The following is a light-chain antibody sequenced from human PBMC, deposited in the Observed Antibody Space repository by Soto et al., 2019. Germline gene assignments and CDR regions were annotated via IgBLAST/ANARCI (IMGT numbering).Light chain of an antibody. J-gene: IGKJ1*01. CDR1: QSVFSSY. V-gene: IGKV3-15*01. Sequence: EIVMTQSPATLSVSPGERATLTCRASQSVFSSYLAWFQQKPGQAPRLLIYGASTRATGIPARFSGSGSGTEFTLTISSLQSEDFAVYYCQQYNNWPPWTFGQGTKVDIK. CDR2: GAS. CDR3: QQYNNWPPWT.